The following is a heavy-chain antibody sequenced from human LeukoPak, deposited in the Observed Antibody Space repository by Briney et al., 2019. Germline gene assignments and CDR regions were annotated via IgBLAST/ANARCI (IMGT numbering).Heavy chain of an antibody. CDR3: ARFIAVAGKGYFDY. CDR1: GGSISSSSYY. V-gene: IGHV4-39*07. D-gene: IGHD6-19*01. CDR2: IYYSGST. J-gene: IGHJ4*02. Sequence: SETLSLTCTVSGGSISSSSYYWGWIRQPPGKGLEWIGSIYYSGSTYYNPSLKSRVTISVDTSKNQFSLKLSSVTAADTAVYYCARFIAVAGKGYFDYWGQGTLVTVSS.